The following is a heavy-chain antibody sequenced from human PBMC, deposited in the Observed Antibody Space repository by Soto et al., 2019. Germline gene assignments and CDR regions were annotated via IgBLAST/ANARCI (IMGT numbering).Heavy chain of an antibody. CDR2: INAGNGNT. V-gene: IGHV1-3*01. CDR3: ARGVLYPHSLDY. J-gene: IGHJ4*02. CDR1: GYTFTSYA. D-gene: IGHD2-2*02. Sequence: AAVKVSCKASGYTFTSYAMHWVRQAPGQGLEWMGWINAGNGNTKYSQKFQGRVTITRDTSASTAYMELSSLRSEDTAVYYCARGVLYPHSLDYWGQGTLVTVSS.